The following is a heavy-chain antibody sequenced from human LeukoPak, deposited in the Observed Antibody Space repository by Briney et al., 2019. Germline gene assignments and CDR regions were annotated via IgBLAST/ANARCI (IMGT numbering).Heavy chain of an antibody. CDR3: AKDGGLWVSAHWGDS. CDR2: ITTSDGNT. V-gene: IGHV3-23*01. D-gene: IGHD7-27*01. J-gene: IGHJ4*02. Sequence: GGSLRLSCAASGFTFSSYTMSWVRQAPGKGLEWVSTITTSDGNTYFADSVKGRFTVSRDNSKNTLFLQMNSLRAEDTAVYYCAKDGGLWVSAHWGDSWGRGTLVTVSS. CDR1: GFTFSSYT.